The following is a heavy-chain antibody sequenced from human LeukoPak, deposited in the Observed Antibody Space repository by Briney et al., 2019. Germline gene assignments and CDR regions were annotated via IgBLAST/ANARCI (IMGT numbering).Heavy chain of an antibody. CDR2: INPNSGGT. CDR3: ARVQRGYDILTGLGY. D-gene: IGHD3-9*01. Sequence: ASVKVSCKASGYTSTGYYMHWVRQAPGQGLEWMGWINPNSGGTNYAQKFQGRVTMTRDTSISTAYMELSRLRSDDTAVYYCARVQRGYDILTGLGYWGQGTLVTVSS. J-gene: IGHJ4*02. CDR1: GYTSTGYY. V-gene: IGHV1-2*02.